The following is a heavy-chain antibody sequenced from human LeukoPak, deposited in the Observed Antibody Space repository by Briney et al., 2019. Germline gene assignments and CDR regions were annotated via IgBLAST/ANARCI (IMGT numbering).Heavy chain of an antibody. V-gene: IGHV3-48*02. J-gene: IGHJ4*02. CDR1: GFTFSTYN. Sequence: GGSLRPSCAASGFTFSTYNMNWVRQAPGKGLEWLSYITSSSSTIYYADSVKGRFTISRDNGKNSLYLQMNSLTDEDTAVYYCTRGRGARPYFDYWGQGTLVTVSS. CDR3: TRGRGARPYFDY. CDR2: ITSSSSTI.